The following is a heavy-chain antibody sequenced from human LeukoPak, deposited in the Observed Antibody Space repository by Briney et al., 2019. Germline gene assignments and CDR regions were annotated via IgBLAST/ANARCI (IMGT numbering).Heavy chain of an antibody. CDR2: ISWNSDTL. Sequence: GGSLRLSCAASGFTFDDYAMNWVRQAPGKRLEWVSAISWNSDTLDYADSVKGRFTISRDNAKSSLYLQMNRLRAEDTALYYCAKCREVLAVLDAFDIGGQGTLVTVSA. D-gene: IGHD6-19*01. CDR1: GFTFDDYA. V-gene: IGHV3-9*01. J-gene: IGHJ3*02. CDR3: AKCREVLAVLDAFDI.